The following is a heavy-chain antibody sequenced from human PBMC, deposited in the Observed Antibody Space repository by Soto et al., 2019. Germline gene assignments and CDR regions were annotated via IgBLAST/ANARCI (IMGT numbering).Heavy chain of an antibody. J-gene: IGHJ6*03. CDR3: ARDGLFSSSWDDYYYYYMDV. Sequence: GGSLRLSCAASGFTFSSYGVHWVRQAPGKGLEWVAVIWYDGSNKYYADSVKGRFTISRDNSKNTLYLQMNSLRAEDTAVYYCARDGLFSSSWDDYYYYYMDVWGKGTTVTVSS. D-gene: IGHD6-13*01. V-gene: IGHV3-33*01. CDR2: IWYDGSNK. CDR1: GFTFSSYG.